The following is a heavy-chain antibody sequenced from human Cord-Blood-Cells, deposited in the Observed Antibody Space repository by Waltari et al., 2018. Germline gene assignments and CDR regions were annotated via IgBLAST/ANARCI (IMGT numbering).Heavy chain of an antibody. CDR2: NSAYNGNT. V-gene: IGHV1-18*04. D-gene: IGHD1-26*01. CDR1: GYTFTSYG. CDR3: ARVLSGSYWYFDL. J-gene: IGHJ2*01. Sequence: QVQLVQSGAEVKKPGASVKVSCKAPGYTFTSYGISWVRQAPGHGLEGMGWNSAYNGNTKYSQKLQGRVTMTTDTSTSTAYMELRGLRSDATAVYYCARVLSGSYWYFDLWGRGTLVTVSS.